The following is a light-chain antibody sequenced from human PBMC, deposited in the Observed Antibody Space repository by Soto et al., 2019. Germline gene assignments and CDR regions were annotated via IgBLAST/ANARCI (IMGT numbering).Light chain of an antibody. CDR3: QQYNNWWT. V-gene: IGKV3-15*01. CDR2: GAS. CDR1: QSVSNN. Sequence: IVMTQSPATLSVSPGERATLSCRASQSVSNNLAWYQKKPGQAPRLLIYGASTRATGIPARFSGSGSGTECTLTISSLQSEDFAVYYCQQYNNWWTFGQGTKVEIK. J-gene: IGKJ1*01.